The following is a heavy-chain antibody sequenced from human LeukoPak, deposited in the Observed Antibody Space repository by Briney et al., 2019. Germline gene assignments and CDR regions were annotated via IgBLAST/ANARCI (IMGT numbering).Heavy chain of an antibody. CDR2: FAGSDTTK. CDR3: TTLGYHLDS. J-gene: IGHJ4*02. D-gene: IGHD3-22*01. Sequence: GGSLRLSCAASGFVFGAYEMNWARQAPGKGPEWVAYFAGSDTTKYYADSVRGRFTISRDNAKKSLYLQMNSLRAEDTALYYCTTLGYHLDSWGQGTLVTVSS. V-gene: IGHV3-48*03. CDR1: GFVFGAYE.